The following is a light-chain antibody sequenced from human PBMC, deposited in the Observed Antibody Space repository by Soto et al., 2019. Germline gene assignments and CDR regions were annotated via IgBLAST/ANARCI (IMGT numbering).Light chain of an antibody. CDR2: DAS. Sequence: DIQMTQSPSTLPASVGDRVTITCRASQSIRSWLAWYQQKPGKAPKLLIYDASSLESGVPSRFSGSGSGTEFTLTISSLQPDDFATSSSQQYKRAPLTFRPGTK. CDR1: QSIRSW. CDR3: QQYKRAPLT. V-gene: IGKV1-5*01. J-gene: IGKJ4*01.